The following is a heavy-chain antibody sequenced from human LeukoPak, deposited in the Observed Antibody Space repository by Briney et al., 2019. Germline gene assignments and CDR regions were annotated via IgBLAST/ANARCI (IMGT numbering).Heavy chain of an antibody. Sequence: SETLSLTCTVSGGCISSYYWSWIRQPPGKGLEWIGYIYYSGSTNYNPSLKSRVTISVDTSKNQFSLKLSSVTAADTAVYYCATDSSGWYGEDYYYYGMDVWGQGTTVTVSS. D-gene: IGHD6-19*01. V-gene: IGHV4-59*01. CDR3: ATDSSGWYGEDYYYYGMDV. CDR2: IYYSGST. CDR1: GGCISSYY. J-gene: IGHJ6*01.